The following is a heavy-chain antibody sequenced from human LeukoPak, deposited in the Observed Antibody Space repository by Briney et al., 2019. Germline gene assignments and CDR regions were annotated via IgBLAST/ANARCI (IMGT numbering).Heavy chain of an antibody. J-gene: IGHJ3*01. D-gene: IGHD2-15*01. CDR2: INPSGGST. CDR3: ARGKAANGDVFDF. CDR1: GYTFTTYY. V-gene: IGHV1-46*01. Sequence: ASVKVSCKASGYTFTTYYMHWLRQAPGQGLQWMGIINPSGGSTTYAQKFQGRVTMTRDTPTVTAYMELSSLRSEDTAVYYCARGKAANGDVFDFWGQGTMVTVSS.